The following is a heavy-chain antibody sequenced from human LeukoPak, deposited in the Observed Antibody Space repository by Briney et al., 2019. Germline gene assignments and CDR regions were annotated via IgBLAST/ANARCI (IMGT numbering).Heavy chain of an antibody. CDR3: ARALSQQLIRYSQD. Sequence: GGSLRLSCAASGFTFSNYAMSWVRQAPGKGLEWVSGISGSGGNSYYADSVKGRFTISRDNSKNTLYLQMNSLRADDTAVYYCARALSQQLIRYSQDWGQGTLVTVSS. CDR1: GFTFSNYA. CDR2: ISGSGGNS. J-gene: IGHJ1*01. V-gene: IGHV3-23*01. D-gene: IGHD1-1*01.